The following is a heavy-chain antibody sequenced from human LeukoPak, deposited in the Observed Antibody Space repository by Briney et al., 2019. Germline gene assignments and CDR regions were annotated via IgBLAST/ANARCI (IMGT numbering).Heavy chain of an antibody. CDR2: ISYDGSNK. D-gene: IGHD3-22*01. Sequence: PGGSLRLSCAASGFTFSSYAMHWVRQAPGKGLEWVAVISYDGSNKYYADSVKGRFTISRDNSKNTLYLQMNSLRAEDTAVYHCARGGRTGYDSSGYYYESGAFDIWGQGTMVTVSS. V-gene: IGHV3-30-3*01. CDR3: ARGGRTGYDSSGYYYESGAFDI. CDR1: GFTFSSYA. J-gene: IGHJ3*02.